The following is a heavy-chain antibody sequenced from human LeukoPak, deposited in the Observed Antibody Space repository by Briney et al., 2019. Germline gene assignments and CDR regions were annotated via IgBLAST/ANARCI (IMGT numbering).Heavy chain of an antibody. CDR1: GFTFSSYW. CDR3: ARMRWLQQSYYFDY. Sequence: GSLRLSCAASGFTFSSYWMSWVRQAPGKGLEWVANIKQDGSEKYYVDSVKGRFTISRDNAKNSLYLQMNSLRAEDTAVYHCARMRWLQQSYYFDYWGQGTLVTVSS. V-gene: IGHV3-7*01. D-gene: IGHD5-24*01. J-gene: IGHJ4*02. CDR2: IKQDGSEK.